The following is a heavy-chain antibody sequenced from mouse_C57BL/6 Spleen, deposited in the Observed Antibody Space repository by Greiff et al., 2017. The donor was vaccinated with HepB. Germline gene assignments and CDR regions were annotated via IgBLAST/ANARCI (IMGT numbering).Heavy chain of an antibody. J-gene: IGHJ1*03. CDR1: GYTFTSYG. CDR2: IYPRSGNT. D-gene: IGHD1-1*01. Sequence: QVQLQQSGAELARPGASVKLSCKASGYTFTSYGISWVKQSTGQGLEWIGEIYPRSGNTYYNEKFKGKATLTADKSSSTAYMELRSLTSEDSAVYFCATDTTVVARYFDVWGTGTTVTVSS. CDR3: ATDTTVVARYFDV. V-gene: IGHV1-81*01.